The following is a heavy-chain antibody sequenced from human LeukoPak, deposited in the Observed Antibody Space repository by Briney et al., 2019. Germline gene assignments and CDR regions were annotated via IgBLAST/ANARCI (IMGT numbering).Heavy chain of an antibody. V-gene: IGHV4-39*07. Sequence: SETLSLTCTVSGGSISSSNYYWGWIRQPPGKGLEWIGSIYYSGSTYYSPSLKSRVTISVDTSKNQFSLTLSSVTAADTAVYYCARGSVVGATYFDYWGQGTLVTVSS. CDR2: IYYSGST. J-gene: IGHJ4*02. CDR3: ARGSVVGATYFDY. D-gene: IGHD1-26*01. CDR1: GGSISSSNYY.